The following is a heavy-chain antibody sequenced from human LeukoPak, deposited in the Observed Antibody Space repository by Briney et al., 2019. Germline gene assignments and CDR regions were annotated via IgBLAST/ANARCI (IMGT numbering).Heavy chain of an antibody. J-gene: IGHJ3*02. D-gene: IGHD3-22*01. Sequence: GGSLRLSCATSGFTFSSYWMSWVRQAPGKGLEWVSAISGSGGSTYYADSVKGRSTISRDNSKNTLYLQMNSLRAEDTAVYYCAKGLHYYDSSGYSHDAFDIWGQGTMVTVSS. V-gene: IGHV3-23*01. CDR3: AKGLHYYDSSGYSHDAFDI. CDR2: ISGSGGST. CDR1: GFTFSSYW.